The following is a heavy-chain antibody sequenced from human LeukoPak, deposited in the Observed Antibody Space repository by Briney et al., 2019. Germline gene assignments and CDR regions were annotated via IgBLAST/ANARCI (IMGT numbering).Heavy chain of an antibody. Sequence: PSETLSLTCTVSGYSISSGYYWGWIRQPPGKGLEWIGSIYHSGSTYYNPSLKSRVTISVDTSKNQFSLKLSSVTAADTAVYYCARRPREMATDRGKVFDYWGQGTLVTVSS. CDR1: GYSISSGYY. V-gene: IGHV4-38-2*02. J-gene: IGHJ4*02. CDR2: IYHSGST. D-gene: IGHD5-24*01. CDR3: ARRPREMATDRGKVFDY.